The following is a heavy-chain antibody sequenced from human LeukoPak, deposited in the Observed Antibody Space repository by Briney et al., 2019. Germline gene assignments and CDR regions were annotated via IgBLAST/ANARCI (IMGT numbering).Heavy chain of an antibody. Sequence: PGGSLGLSVAASGLTFSSYWMHWFRQAPGKGLVWVSRINSDGSSTSYADSVKGRFTISRDNAKNTLYLQMNSLRAEDTAVYYCARSRDYYGSGPFDPWGQGTLVTVSS. CDR3: ARSRDYYGSGPFDP. CDR2: INSDGSST. V-gene: IGHV3-74*01. D-gene: IGHD3-10*01. CDR1: GLTFSSYW. J-gene: IGHJ5*02.